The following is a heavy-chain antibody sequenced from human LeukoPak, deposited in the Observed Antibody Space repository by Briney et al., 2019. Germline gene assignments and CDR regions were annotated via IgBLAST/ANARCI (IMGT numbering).Heavy chain of an antibody. J-gene: IGHJ4*02. D-gene: IGHD6-19*01. Sequence: ASVKVSCKPSGYTFTTYGIGWVRHAPGQRLEWMGWISPYNGNTNSAQKLQGRVTITTDTPTNTAYMELRSLRSDDTAVYYCAREPVAGHFDYWGQGTLVTVSS. CDR3: AREPVAGHFDY. CDR1: GYTFTTYG. CDR2: ISPYNGNT. V-gene: IGHV1-18*01.